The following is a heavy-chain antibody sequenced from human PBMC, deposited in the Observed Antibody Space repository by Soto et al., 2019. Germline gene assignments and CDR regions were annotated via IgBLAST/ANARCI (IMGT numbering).Heavy chain of an antibody. V-gene: IGHV3-23*01. CDR1: GFTFSSYA. Sequence: EVQLLESGGGLVQPGGSLRLACVASGFTFSSYAMTWVRQAPGKGLEWVSGISGSGGRTYYADSVKGRFTISRDNSKNTLDLQMNGLSAECTAVYFCAQVRGVVALDGYFDCWGQGTLVTVSS. J-gene: IGHJ4*02. D-gene: IGHD2-15*01. CDR3: AQVRGVVALDGYFDC. CDR2: ISGSGGRT.